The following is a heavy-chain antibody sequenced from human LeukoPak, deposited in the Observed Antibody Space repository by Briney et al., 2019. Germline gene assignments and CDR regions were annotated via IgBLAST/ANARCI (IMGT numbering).Heavy chain of an antibody. CDR3: ARLRRDGYNYLDY. D-gene: IGHD5-24*01. J-gene: IGHJ4*02. CDR1: GGSISSSSYY. Sequence: PSETLSLTCTVSGGSISSSSYYWGWIRQPPGKGLEWIGSIYYSGSTYYNPSLKSRVTISVDTSKNQFSLKLSPVTAADTAVYYCARLRRDGYNYLDYWGQGTLVTVSS. V-gene: IGHV4-39*01. CDR2: IYYSGST.